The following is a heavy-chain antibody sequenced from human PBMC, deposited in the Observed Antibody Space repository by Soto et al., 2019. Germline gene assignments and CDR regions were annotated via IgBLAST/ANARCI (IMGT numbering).Heavy chain of an antibody. V-gene: IGHV4-31*03. CDR1: GGSISSGGYY. CDR2: IYYSGST. D-gene: IGHD4-4*01. CDR3: ARDHKIGTTVTTFDY. J-gene: IGHJ4*02. Sequence: PSETRRRTCTVSGGSISSGGYYWSWSGQQPGKGLEWIGYIYYSGSTYYNLSLKSRVTISVDTSKNQFSLKLSSVTAADTAVYYCARDHKIGTTVTTFDYWGQGTLVTVSS.